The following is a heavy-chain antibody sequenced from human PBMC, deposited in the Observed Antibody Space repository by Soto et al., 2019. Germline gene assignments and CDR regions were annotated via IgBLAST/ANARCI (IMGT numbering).Heavy chain of an antibody. CDR1: GFTFSNYA. J-gene: IGHJ4*02. CDR2: IKHDTSEA. D-gene: IGHD3-16*02. CDR3: ARDGLLFSGPYRPSRFDY. V-gene: IGHV3-7*03. Sequence: GGSLRLSCAASGFTFSNYAMSWARQAPGKGLEWVGNIKHDTSEAHYADSVKGRFTITRDNIKNFLFLQMNGLRSDDTASYYCARDGLLFSGPYRPSRFDYWGLGTLVTVSS.